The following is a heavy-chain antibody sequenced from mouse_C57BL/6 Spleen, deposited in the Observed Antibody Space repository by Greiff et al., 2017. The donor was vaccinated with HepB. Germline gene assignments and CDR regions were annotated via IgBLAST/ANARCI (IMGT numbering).Heavy chain of an antibody. J-gene: IGHJ3*01. Sequence: EVQLQESGPGLVKPSQSLSLTCTVTGYSITSGYVWHWIRHSPGNKLEWMGYISYSGSNNYNPTLKSRISITHDTSKNHFFMKLNSVTTEDTSTYYCARGTDDAGGFAYWGQGTLVTVSA. V-gene: IGHV3-1*01. CDR3: ARGTDDAGGFAY. CDR2: ISYSGSN. CDR1: GYSITSGYV. D-gene: IGHD2-12*01.